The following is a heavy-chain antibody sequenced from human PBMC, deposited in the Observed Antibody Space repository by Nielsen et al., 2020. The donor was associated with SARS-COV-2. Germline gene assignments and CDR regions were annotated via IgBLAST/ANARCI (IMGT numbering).Heavy chain of an antibody. Sequence: LSLTCAASGFSFSNAWMNWVRQAPGKGPEWVSVIYSGGGSTKYADSVKGRFTISSDTSKNTVYLQLNSLRAEDTALYYCATGIGYGDYAFDYWGQGTLVTVSS. CDR2: IYSGGGST. V-gene: IGHV3-23*03. J-gene: IGHJ4*02. CDR1: GFSFSNAW. D-gene: IGHD4-17*01. CDR3: ATGIGYGDYAFDY.